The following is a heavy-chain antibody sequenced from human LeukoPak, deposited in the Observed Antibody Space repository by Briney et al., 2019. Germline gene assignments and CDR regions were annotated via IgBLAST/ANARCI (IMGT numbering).Heavy chain of an antibody. J-gene: IGHJ6*02. CDR3: ARDRSSSSWGRYYYYYGMDV. D-gene: IGHD6-13*01. CDR1: GFSFSSYA. CDR2: ISGSGGST. Sequence: GGSLRLSCAASGFSFSSYAMSWVRQAPGEGLEWVSGISGSGGSTYYADSVKGRFTISRDNSKNTLYLQMNSLRAEDTAVYYCARDRSSSSWGRYYYYYGMDVWGQGTTVTVSS. V-gene: IGHV3-23*01.